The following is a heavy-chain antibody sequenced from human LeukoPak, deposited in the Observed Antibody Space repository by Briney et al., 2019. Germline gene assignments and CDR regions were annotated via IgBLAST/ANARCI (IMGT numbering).Heavy chain of an antibody. CDR1: GYTFTGYY. CDR3: ARAPESLIILSSTNDY. CDR2: ISVYNGNV. J-gene: IGHJ4*02. D-gene: IGHD2-2*01. Sequence: VASVKVSCKASGYTFTGYYMHWVRQAPGQGLEWMGWISVYNGNVNYAQNLQGRVTMTTDTSTSTAYMELRSLRSDDTAVYYCARAPESLIILSSTNDYWGQGTLVTVSS. V-gene: IGHV1-18*04.